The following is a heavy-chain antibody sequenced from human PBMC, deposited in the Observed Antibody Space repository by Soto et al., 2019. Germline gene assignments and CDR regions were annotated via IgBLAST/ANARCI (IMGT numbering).Heavy chain of an antibody. D-gene: IGHD3-3*01. CDR2: IVPMFGTA. Sequence: QVQLVQSGAEVKKPGSSVNVSCKTSGGTFGNSAVTWVRQAPGQGLEWLGGIVPMFGTANYAQKFQGRVTITADESTVTAYMELNSLKTGDRAVYYCARDGDPQSAFWSGPLGGGRFDPWGQGTLVTVSS. CDR1: GGTFGNSA. CDR3: ARDGDPQSAFWSGPLGGGRFDP. V-gene: IGHV1-69*12. J-gene: IGHJ5*02.